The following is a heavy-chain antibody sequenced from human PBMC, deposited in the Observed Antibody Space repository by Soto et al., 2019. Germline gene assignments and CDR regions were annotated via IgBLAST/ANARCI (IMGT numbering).Heavy chain of an antibody. D-gene: IGHD5-12*01. CDR3: ARVADGGWSLRSYYFDY. V-gene: IGHV4-31*03. J-gene: IGHJ4*02. CDR2: IYYSGST. Sequence: SETLSLTCTVSGGSISSGGYYWSWIRQHPGKGLEWIGYIYYSGSTYYNPSLKSRVTISVGTSKNQFSLKLSSVTAADTAVYYCARVADGGWSLRSYYFDYWGQGTLVTVSS. CDR1: GGSISSGGYY.